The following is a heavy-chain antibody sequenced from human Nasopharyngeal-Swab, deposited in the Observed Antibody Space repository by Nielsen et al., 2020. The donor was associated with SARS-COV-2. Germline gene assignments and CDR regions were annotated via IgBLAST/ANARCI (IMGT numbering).Heavy chain of an antibody. J-gene: IGHJ6*02. Sequence: GGSLRLSCAASGFTVSSNYMSWVRQAPGKGLEWVSVISGSGGISHYADSVKGRFTISRDNSKNTMYLEMNSLRVEDTAVYYCAKEDDSSGGGMDVWGQGTTVSVSS. D-gene: IGHD3-22*01. V-gene: IGHV3-23*01. CDR3: AKEDDSSGGGMDV. CDR1: GFTVSSNY. CDR2: ISGSGGIS.